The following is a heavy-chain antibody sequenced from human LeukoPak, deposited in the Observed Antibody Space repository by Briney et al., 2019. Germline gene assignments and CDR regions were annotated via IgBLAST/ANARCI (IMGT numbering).Heavy chain of an antibody. J-gene: IGHJ4*02. CDR2: ILEDGRIK. V-gene: IGHV3-30*18. D-gene: IGHD1-1*01. CDR1: GFTFDKYG. CDR3: AKDRETTASGTFDY. Sequence: GGSLRLSCAASGFTFDKYGMHYIRQAPGKGLEWVAVILEDGRIKKYADSVKDRFTISGDNTNNTLYLQMNRLRAEDTGIYFCAKDRETTASGTFDYWGLGTLVAASS.